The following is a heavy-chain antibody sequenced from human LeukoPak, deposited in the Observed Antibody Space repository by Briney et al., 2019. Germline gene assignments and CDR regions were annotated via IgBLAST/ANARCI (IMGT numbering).Heavy chain of an antibody. CDR3: ARGGRYSYGYSLDY. J-gene: IGHJ4*02. V-gene: IGHV4-34*01. CDR2: IKHSGRT. D-gene: IGHD5-18*01. Sequence: SETVSLTCAVYGGSFSGYYWSWIRQPPRKGREWIGEIKHSGRTNYHPSLKGPVTNSVKTSKKQFALKLGPVNPAGTAGYFFARGGRYSYGYSLDYWGQGTMVTV. CDR1: GGSFSGYY.